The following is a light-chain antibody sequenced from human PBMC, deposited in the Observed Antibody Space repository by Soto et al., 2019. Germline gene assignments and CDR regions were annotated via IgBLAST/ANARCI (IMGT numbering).Light chain of an antibody. CDR1: RSNIGNNY. CDR2: DND. V-gene: IGLV1-51*01. J-gene: IGLJ2*01. Sequence: SVLTQPPSVSAAPGQQVTISCSGSRSNIGNNYVFWYQQLPGTAPKLLIYDNDKRPSGIPDRFSGSKSGTSATLGITGLQTGDEADYYCATWDRSLSVGVFGGGTKLTVL. CDR3: ATWDRSLSVGV.